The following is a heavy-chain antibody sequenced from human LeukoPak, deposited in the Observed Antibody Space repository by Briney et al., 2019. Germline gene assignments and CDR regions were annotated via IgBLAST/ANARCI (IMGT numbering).Heavy chain of an antibody. Sequence: GASVKVSCKASGHTFTGYYMHWVRQAPGQGLEWMGWINPNSGGTNYAQKFQGRVTMTRDTSISTAYMGLSRLRSDDTAVYYCARDITIFGVVIGRLDYWGQGTLVTVSS. V-gene: IGHV1-2*02. CDR2: INPNSGGT. J-gene: IGHJ4*02. D-gene: IGHD3-3*01. CDR3: ARDITIFGVVIGRLDY. CDR1: GHTFTGYY.